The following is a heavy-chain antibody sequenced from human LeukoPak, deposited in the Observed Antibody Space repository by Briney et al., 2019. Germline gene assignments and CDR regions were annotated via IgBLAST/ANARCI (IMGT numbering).Heavy chain of an antibody. J-gene: IGHJ4*02. CDR2: IIPILGIA. CDR1: GGTFSSYA. CDR3: ARVSSGYDLDY. V-gene: IGHV1-69*04. Sequence: SVKVSCKASGGTFSSYAISWVRQAPGQGLEWMGRIIPILGIANYAQKFQGRVTITADKSTSTAYMELSSLRSEDTAVYYCARVSSGYDLDYWGQGTLVTVSS. D-gene: IGHD5-12*01.